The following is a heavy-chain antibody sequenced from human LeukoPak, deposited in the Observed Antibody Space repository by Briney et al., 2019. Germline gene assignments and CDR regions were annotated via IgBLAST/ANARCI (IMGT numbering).Heavy chain of an antibody. CDR2: IHPSGGST. V-gene: IGHV1-46*01. D-gene: IGHD3-10*01. CDR1: GYTFTSYY. CDR3: ARESGGSGNFDY. J-gene: IGHJ4*02. Sequence: SSVKVSCKASGYTFTSYYMHWVRQAPGQGLEWMGIIHPSGGSTSYAQKFQGRVTMTRDTSTSPVYMELSRLRSEDTAVYYCARESGGSGNFDYWGQGTLVTVSS.